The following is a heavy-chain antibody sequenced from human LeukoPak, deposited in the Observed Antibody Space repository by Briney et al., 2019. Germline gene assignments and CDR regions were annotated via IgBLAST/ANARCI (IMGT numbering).Heavy chain of an antibody. CDR3: AKDSGTGGAFDI. D-gene: IGHD3/OR15-3a*01. V-gene: IGHV3-9*01. CDR1: GFTFDDYA. CDR2: ISWNSGSI. Sequence: PGRSLRLSCAASGFTFDDYAMHWVRQAPGKGLEWVSGISWNSGSIGYADSVEGRFTISRDNAKNSLYLQMNSLRAEDTALYYCAKDSGTGGAFDIWGQGTMVTVSS. J-gene: IGHJ3*02.